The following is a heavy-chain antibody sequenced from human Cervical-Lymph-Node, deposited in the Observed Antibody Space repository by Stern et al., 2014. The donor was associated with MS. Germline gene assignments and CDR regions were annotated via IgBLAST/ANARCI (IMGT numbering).Heavy chain of an antibody. V-gene: IGHV3-48*02. D-gene: IGHD2-15*01. CDR3: ATFSDSRTHFDY. Sequence: EVQLVESGGGLVQPGGSLRLSCAAFGFTFSSYSMNWVRQAPGKGLEWVSYISSSSPIFYADSVKGRFTISRDNAKNSLYLQMNSLRDEDTAVYYCATFSDSRTHFDYWGQGTLVTVSS. CDR1: GFTFSSYS. CDR2: ISSSSPI. J-gene: IGHJ4*02.